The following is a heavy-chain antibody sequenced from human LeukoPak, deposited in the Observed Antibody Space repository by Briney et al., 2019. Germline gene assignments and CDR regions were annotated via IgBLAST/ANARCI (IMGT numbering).Heavy chain of an antibody. Sequence: SETLSLTCTVSGYSISSGYYWGWIRQPPGKGLEWIGSIYHSGSTYYNPSLKSRVTISVDTSKNQLSLKLSSVTAADTAVYYCANQYSSSWYYFDYWGQGTLVTVSS. CDR2: IYHSGST. CDR3: ANQYSSSWYYFDY. CDR1: GYSISSGYY. V-gene: IGHV4-38-2*02. D-gene: IGHD6-13*01. J-gene: IGHJ4*02.